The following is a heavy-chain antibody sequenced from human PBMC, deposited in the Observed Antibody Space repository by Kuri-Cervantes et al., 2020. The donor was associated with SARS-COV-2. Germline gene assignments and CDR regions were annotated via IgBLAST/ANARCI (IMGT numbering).Heavy chain of an antibody. CDR3: ARGFGVAYYYYGMDV. V-gene: IGHV3-74*01. CDR1: GFTFSSYW. D-gene: IGHD3-10*01. CDR2: INSDGSST. J-gene: IGHJ6*02. Sequence: GGSLRLSCAASGFTFSSYWMHWVRQAPGKGLVWVSRINSDGSSTSYADSVKGRFTISRDNSKNTQYLQMNSLRAEDTAVYYCARGFGVAYYYYGMDVWGQGTTVTVSS.